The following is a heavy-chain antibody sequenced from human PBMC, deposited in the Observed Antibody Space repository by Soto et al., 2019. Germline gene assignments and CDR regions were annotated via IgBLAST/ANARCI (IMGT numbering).Heavy chain of an antibody. D-gene: IGHD3-22*01. CDR1: GFTFSSYW. V-gene: IGHV3-7*03. CDR3: ARAARLDYYYDSSGYYLFDY. J-gene: IGHJ4*02. CDR2: IKQDGSEK. Sequence: GGSLRLSCAASGFTFSSYWMSWVRQAPGKGLEWVANIKQDGSEKYYVDSVKGRFTISRDNAKNSLYLQMNSLRAEDPAVYYCARAARLDYYYDSSGYYLFDYWGQGTLVTVSS.